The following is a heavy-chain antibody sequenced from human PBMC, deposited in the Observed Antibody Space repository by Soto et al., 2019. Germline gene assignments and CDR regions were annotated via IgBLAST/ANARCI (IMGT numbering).Heavy chain of an antibody. CDR1: GYTFTSYA. CDR3: ARDGVYGDLQDYYFDY. V-gene: IGHV1-18*01. J-gene: IGHJ4*02. Sequence: GASMKVSCKASGYTFTSYAMHWVRQAPGQGLEWMGWISAYNGNTNYAQKLQGRVTMTTDTSTSIAYMELRSLRSDDTAVYYCARDGVYGDLQDYYFDYWGQGTLVTVSS. D-gene: IGHD4-17*01. CDR2: ISAYNGNT.